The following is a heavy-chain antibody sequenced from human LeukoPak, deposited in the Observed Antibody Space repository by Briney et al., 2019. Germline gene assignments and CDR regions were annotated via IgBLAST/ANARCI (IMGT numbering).Heavy chain of an antibody. CDR1: GGSISSGDYY. CDR2: IYYSGST. D-gene: IGHD2-2*01. CDR3: ARVVPAAVYYFDY. J-gene: IGHJ4*02. V-gene: IGHV4-30-4*08. Sequence: TLSLTCTVSGGSISSGDYYWSWIRQPPGKGLEWIGYIYYSGSTYYNPSLKSRVTISVDTSKNQFSLKLSSVTAADTAVYYCARVVPAAVYYFDYWGQGTLVTVSS.